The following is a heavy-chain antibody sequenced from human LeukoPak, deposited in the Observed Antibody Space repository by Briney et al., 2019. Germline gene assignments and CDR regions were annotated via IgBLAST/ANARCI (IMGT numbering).Heavy chain of an antibody. CDR2: ISYDGSNK. CDR1: GFTFSSYA. V-gene: IGHV3-30*18. D-gene: IGHD3-22*01. Sequence: QTGGSLRLSCAASGFTFSSYAMHWVRQAPGKGLEWVAFISYDGSNKYYADSVKGRFTTSRDNSKNTLYLQMNSLRAEDTAVYYCAKGKDYYDSSGYYYTYAFDIWGQGTMVTVSS. J-gene: IGHJ3*02. CDR3: AKGKDYYDSSGYYYTYAFDI.